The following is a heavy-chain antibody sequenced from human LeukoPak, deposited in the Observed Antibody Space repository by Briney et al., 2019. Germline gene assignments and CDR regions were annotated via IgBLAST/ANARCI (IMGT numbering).Heavy chain of an antibody. J-gene: IGHJ4*02. D-gene: IGHD1-26*01. CDR2: ISWNSGSI. CDR1: GCTFDEYA. CDR3: AKDKDSGSYSGFYYFDY. Sequence: PGGSLRLSCAASGCTFDEYAMHWVRQAPGKGLEWVSGISWNSGSIGYADSVKGRFTISRDNAKNSLYLQMNSLRAEDMALYYCAKDKDSGSYSGFYYFDYWGQGTLVTVSS. V-gene: IGHV3-9*03.